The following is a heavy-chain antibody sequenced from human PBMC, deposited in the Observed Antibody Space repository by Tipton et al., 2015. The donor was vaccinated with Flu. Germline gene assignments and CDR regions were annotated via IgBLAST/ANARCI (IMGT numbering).Heavy chain of an antibody. Sequence: GLVKPSETLSLTCAVHGGSFSGYHWTWIRQAPGKGLEWIGEIIDSGATDYSPSLYSRVAMSVDTSKSQFSLHLNSVTAADTAVYYCARAPALLRYPQYMDVWGEGTTVTVSS. CDR2: IIDSGAT. CDR1: GGSFSGYH. J-gene: IGHJ6*03. D-gene: IGHD3-9*01. CDR3: ARAPALLRYPQYMDV. V-gene: IGHV4-34*12.